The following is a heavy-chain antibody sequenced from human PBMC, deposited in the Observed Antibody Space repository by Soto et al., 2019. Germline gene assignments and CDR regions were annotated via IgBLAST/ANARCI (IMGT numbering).Heavy chain of an antibody. J-gene: IGHJ6*02. D-gene: IGHD3-22*01. CDR2: IYPGDSDT. CDR3: AREPPRRNPADSSGSATYGMDV. CDR1: GYSFTSYW. V-gene: IGHV5-51*01. Sequence: PGESLKISCKGSGYSFTSYWIGWVRQMPGKGLEWMGIIYPGDSDTRYSPSFQGQVTISADKSISTAYLQWSSLKAPDTAMYYCAREPPRRNPADSSGSATYGMDVWGQGTTVTVSS.